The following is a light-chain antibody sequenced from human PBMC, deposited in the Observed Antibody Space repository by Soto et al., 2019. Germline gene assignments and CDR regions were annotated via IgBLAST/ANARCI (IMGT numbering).Light chain of an antibody. CDR1: QSLLHTNGHNY. CDR2: LGS. Sequence: DLVLIQSPLSLPVTPGEPASISCRSSQSLLHTNGHNYVDWYVQKPGESPQLLSYLGSNRASGVPDRFSASGSGTDFTLKISRVEAEDVGVYDCGQGVQTSFIFGGGTKVEIK. CDR3: GQGVQTSFI. V-gene: IGKV2-28*01. J-gene: IGKJ4*01.